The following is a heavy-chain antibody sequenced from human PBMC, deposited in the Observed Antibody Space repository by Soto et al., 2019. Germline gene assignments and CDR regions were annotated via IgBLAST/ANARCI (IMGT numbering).Heavy chain of an antibody. CDR3: ARGRGIQLWIDY. V-gene: IGHV4-30-2*01. D-gene: IGHD5-18*01. CDR2: IFHSGST. CDR1: GGSINNNGYS. J-gene: IGHJ4*02. Sequence: QLQLQESGSGLVKPSQTLSLTCAVSGGSINNNGYSWTWIRQPPGKGLEWIGYIFHSGSTYNNPSLKSRFTMSLDRSKNQFSLRLTSVTAADTAVYYCARGRGIQLWIDYWGQGTLVTVSS.